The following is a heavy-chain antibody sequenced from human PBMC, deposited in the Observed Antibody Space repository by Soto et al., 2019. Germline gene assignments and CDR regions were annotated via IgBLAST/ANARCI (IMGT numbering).Heavy chain of an antibody. CDR1: GYTLTELS. Sequence: QVQLVQSGAEVKKPGASVKVSCKVSGYTLTELSMHWVRQAPGKGLEWMGGFDPEDGETIDAQKFQGRVTMTEDTSTDTAYMELSSLRSEDTAVYYCATGVRGYCSGGSCYDYWGQGTLVTVSS. CDR3: ATGVRGYCSGGSCYDY. J-gene: IGHJ4*02. V-gene: IGHV1-24*01. D-gene: IGHD2-15*01. CDR2: FDPEDGET.